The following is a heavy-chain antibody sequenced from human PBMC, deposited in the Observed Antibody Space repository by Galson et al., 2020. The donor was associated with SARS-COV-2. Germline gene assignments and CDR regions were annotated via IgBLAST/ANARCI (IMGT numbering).Heavy chain of an antibody. J-gene: IGHJ6*02. Sequence: PGGSLRLSCKGSGYRFTSYWIAWVRQMPGKGLEWMGIIYPGDSESRYSPSFQGQVTFSADMSISTAYLQWSSLRASDTAVYYCARAPFEDFRDSWQDGGEYYGLDVWGQGTTVTVSS. CDR3: ARAPFEDFRDSWQDGGEYYGLDV. CDR2: IYPGDSES. V-gene: IGHV5-51*01. D-gene: IGHD3-3*01. CDR1: GYRFTSYW.